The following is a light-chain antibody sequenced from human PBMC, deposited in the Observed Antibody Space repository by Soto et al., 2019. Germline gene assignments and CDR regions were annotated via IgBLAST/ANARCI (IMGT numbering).Light chain of an antibody. CDR2: GAS. CDR1: QSVDIS. Sequence: EIVLTQSPATLSVSPGERVRLSCRASQSVDISLAWYQQKPGQAPRLLIYGASTRATDMPGTFSGRGSGTEFTLTISSLRPEDFGVYYCQQYRSWPRTFGQGTKVDIK. V-gene: IGKV3-15*01. J-gene: IGKJ1*01. CDR3: QQYRSWPRT.